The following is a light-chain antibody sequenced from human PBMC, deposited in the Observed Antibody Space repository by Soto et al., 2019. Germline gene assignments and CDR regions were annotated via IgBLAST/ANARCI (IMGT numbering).Light chain of an antibody. J-gene: IGKJ1*01. CDR3: QQYGSSSWT. CDR1: QSISSSY. Sequence: EIVLTQSPGALSFSPGKRATLSCRCSQSISSSYLAWYQQRPGQAPRLIIYGASSRATGIPDRFSGSRSGTECTLTISRLGPEDVAVYYCQQYGSSSWTFGQGTKVDIK. V-gene: IGKV3-20*01. CDR2: GAS.